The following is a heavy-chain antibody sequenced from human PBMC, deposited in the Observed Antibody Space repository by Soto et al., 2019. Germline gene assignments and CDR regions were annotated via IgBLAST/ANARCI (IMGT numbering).Heavy chain of an antibody. J-gene: IGHJ3*02. CDR3: AKDGVANNGVWEAFDM. V-gene: IGHV3-23*01. CDR2: LVGSGDSI. D-gene: IGHD2-8*01. CDR1: GFNFRAYA. Sequence: EVQLLESGGALVQPGGSLRLSCAASGFNFRAYAMSWVRQAPGKGLEWVSGLVGSGDSIFYAASVRGRFTVSRDNSKNTLFLQMNSLKADDTAVYYCAKDGVANNGVWEAFDMWGRGTTVTVSS.